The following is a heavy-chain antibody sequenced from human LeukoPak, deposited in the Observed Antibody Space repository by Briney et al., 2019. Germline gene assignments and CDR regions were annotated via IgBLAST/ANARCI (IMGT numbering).Heavy chain of an antibody. CDR2: VSSRSDYI. CDR1: GFTFSSYS. J-gene: IGHJ5*02. Sequence: GGSLRLSCAASGFTFSSYSMNWVRQAPGKGLEWVSYVSSRSDYIYYADSVKGRFTISRDNAKSSLYLQMNSLRAEDTAVYYCAREGFGYCSSTSCLNWFDPWGQGTLVTVPS. V-gene: IGHV3-21*01. D-gene: IGHD2-2*01. CDR3: AREGFGYCSSTSCLNWFDP.